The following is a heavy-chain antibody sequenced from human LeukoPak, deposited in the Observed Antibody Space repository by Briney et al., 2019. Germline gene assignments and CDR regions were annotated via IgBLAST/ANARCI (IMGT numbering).Heavy chain of an antibody. J-gene: IGHJ4*02. CDR1: DGSFSGYY. CDR2: IHQSGNT. CDR3: ARHLSGVTGYTYGRGIDY. Sequence: SETLSLTCAVYDGSFSGYYWNWIRQPPGKGLEWIGEIHQSGNTNYNPSLKSRLTISVDTSKNQFSLRLNSVTAADTAVYYCARHLSGVTGYTYGRGIDYWGQGTLVTVSS. V-gene: IGHV4-34*01. D-gene: IGHD5-18*01.